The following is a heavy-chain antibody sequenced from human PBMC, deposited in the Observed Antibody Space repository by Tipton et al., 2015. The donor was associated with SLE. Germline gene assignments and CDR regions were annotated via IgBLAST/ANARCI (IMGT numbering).Heavy chain of an antibody. D-gene: IGHD2-8*01. CDR2: IRNKANSHTT. J-gene: IGHJ4*02. V-gene: IGHV3-72*01. CDR3: VRGRNGFEH. Sequence: SLRLSCAVSGFTFSAYFLEWVRQAPGKGLEWVGRIRNKANSHTTEYAASVKGRFSVSRDDSKNSLYLQMNSLKIEDTAVYYCVRGRNGFEHWGQGTLVSVSS. CDR1: GFTFSAYF.